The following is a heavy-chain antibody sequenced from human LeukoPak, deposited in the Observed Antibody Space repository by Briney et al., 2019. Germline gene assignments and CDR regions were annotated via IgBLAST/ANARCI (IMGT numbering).Heavy chain of an antibody. CDR2: ISFDGTNK. V-gene: IGHV3-30*04. CDR3: ATDYGDYEPIDY. D-gene: IGHD4-17*01. CDR1: GVTLSNYA. Sequence: PGGSLRLSCTASGVTLSNYAMHWVRRPPGRGLEWVAVISFDGTNKYYGDSVEGRFSVSRDNSKNTLYLQMNSLRPDDTAMYYCATDYGDYEPIDYWGQGTLVTVCS. J-gene: IGHJ4*02.